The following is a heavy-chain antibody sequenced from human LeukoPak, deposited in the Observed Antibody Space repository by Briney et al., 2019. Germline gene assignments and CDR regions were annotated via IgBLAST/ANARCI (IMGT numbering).Heavy chain of an antibody. J-gene: IGHJ4*02. CDR3: ARKGSSSY. D-gene: IGHD2-2*01. CDR2: IKQDGSEK. CDR1: GLTFSSHA. Sequence: GGSLRLSCAASGLTFSSHAMNWVRQAPGKGLEWVANIKQDGSEKYYVDSVKGRFTISRDNAKNSLYLQMNSLRAEDTAVYYCARKGSSSYWGQGTLVTVSS. V-gene: IGHV3-7*01.